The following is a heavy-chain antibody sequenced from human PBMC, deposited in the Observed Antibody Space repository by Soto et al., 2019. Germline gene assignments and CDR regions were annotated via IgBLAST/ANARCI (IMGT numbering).Heavy chain of an antibody. D-gene: IGHD1-7*01. J-gene: IGHJ6*02. V-gene: IGHV3-23*01. CDR2: ISGSGSST. CDR3: AKLVKWNYGNYYGMDV. CDR1: GFTFSSYA. Sequence: EVQLLESGGGLVQPGGSLRLSCAASGFTFSSYAMNWVRQAPGKGLEWVSAISGSGSSTYYADSVKGRFTISRENTKNTRYLQMNILIAEDTVVYYCAKLVKWNYGNYYGMDVWFQGTTVTVSS.